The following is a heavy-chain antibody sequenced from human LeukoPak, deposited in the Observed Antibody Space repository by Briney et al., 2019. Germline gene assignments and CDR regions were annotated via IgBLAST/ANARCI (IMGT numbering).Heavy chain of an antibody. J-gene: IGHJ6*03. CDR2: ISSSGSTI. D-gene: IGHD1-1*01. CDR3: AKEYGYDYKYYHSMDV. V-gene: IGHV3-48*03. CDR1: GFTFSSYE. Sequence: GGSLRLSCAASGFTFSSYEMNWVRQAPGKGLEWVSYISSSGSTIYYAASVKGRFTISRDNAKNSLYLQMNSLRAEDTPVYLCAKEYGYDYKYYHSMDVWGKGTTVTISS.